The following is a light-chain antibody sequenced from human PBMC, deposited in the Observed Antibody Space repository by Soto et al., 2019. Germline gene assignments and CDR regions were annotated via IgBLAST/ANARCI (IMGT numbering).Light chain of an antibody. CDR3: SSVAGDNTLV. Sequence: QSALTQPPSASGSPGQSVTISCAGTGSDIAVYDFVSWYQQHPDKAPKLIIYEVYKRPSGVPDRFSAAKSGNTASLTVSGLQAEDEADYYCSSVAGDNTLVFGGGTKLTVL. CDR1: GSDIAVYDF. CDR2: EVY. V-gene: IGLV2-8*01. J-gene: IGLJ2*01.